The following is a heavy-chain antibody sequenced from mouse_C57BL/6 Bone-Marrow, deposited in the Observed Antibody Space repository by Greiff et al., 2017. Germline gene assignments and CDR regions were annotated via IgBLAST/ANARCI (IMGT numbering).Heavy chain of an antibody. D-gene: IGHD1-1*01. CDR1: GYTFTDYE. CDR3: TEYYYGKFDY. CDR2: IDPETGGT. V-gene: IGHV1-15*01. J-gene: IGHJ2*01. Sequence: VQLQQSGAELVRPGASVTLSCKASGYTFTDYEMHWVKQTPVHGLEWIGAIDPETGGTAYNQKFKGKAILTADKSSSTAYMELRSLTSEDSAVYYCTEYYYGKFDYWGQGTTLTVSS.